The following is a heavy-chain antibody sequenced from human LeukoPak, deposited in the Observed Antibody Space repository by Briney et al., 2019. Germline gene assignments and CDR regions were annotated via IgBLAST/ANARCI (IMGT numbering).Heavy chain of an antibody. V-gene: IGHV3-48*02. CDR3: ARDGDFGPLSYYYYGMDV. J-gene: IGHJ6*02. CDR1: GXTFSSYS. D-gene: IGHD7-27*01. CDR2: ISSSSSTI. Sequence: GGSLRLSCAASGXTFSSYSMNWVRQAPGKGLEWVSYISSSSSTIYYADSVKGRFTISRDNAKNSLYLQMNSLRDEDTAVYYCARDGDFGPLSYYYYGMDVWGQGTMVTVSS.